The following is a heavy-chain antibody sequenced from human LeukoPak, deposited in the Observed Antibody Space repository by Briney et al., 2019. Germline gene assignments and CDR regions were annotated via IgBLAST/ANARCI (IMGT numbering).Heavy chain of an antibody. J-gene: IGHJ6*02. V-gene: IGHV1-2*02. CDR1: GYTFTGYN. CDR3: ARATGHYYYGMDV. Sequence: ASVKVSCKASGYTFTGYNIHWVRQAPGQGLEWMGWINPNSGGTNYAQTFQGRVTMTRDTSINTAYMELSRLRSDDTAVYYCARATGHYYYGMDVWGQGTTVTVSS. CDR2: INPNSGGT. D-gene: IGHD4-11*01.